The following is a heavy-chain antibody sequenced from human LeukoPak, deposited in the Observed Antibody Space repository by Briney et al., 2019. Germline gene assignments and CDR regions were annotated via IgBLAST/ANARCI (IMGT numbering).Heavy chain of an antibody. V-gene: IGHV4-39*07. Sequence: SETLSLTCTVSGGSISSSSYYWGRLRQPPGKGLEWIGSIYYSGSTYYNPSLKSRVTISVDTSKNQFSLKLSSVTAADTAVYYCARDLDSSGYYPGYWGQGTLVTVSS. CDR3: ARDLDSSGYYPGY. CDR1: GGSISSSSYY. D-gene: IGHD3-22*01. CDR2: IYYSGST. J-gene: IGHJ4*02.